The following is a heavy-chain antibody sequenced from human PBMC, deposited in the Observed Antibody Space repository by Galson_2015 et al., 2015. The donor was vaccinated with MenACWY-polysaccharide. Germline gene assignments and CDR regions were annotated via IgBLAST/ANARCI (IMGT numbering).Heavy chain of an antibody. J-gene: IGHJ3*01. Sequence: SLRLSCAASWLRFSGSGLHWVRQAPGKGLEWVAVIQYDGTNKVYADSVKGRFSISRDNSKNTLYLEMNSLRAEDTALYYCAREGSRIVFHAFDVWGQGTMVTVSS. CDR3: AREGSRIVFHAFDV. V-gene: IGHV3-33*01. CDR2: IQYDGTNK. CDR1: WLRFSGSG. D-gene: IGHD2-21*01.